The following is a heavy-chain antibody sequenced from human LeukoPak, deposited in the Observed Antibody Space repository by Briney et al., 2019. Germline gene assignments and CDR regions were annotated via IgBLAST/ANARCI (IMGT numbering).Heavy chain of an antibody. D-gene: IGHD1-26*01. Sequence: SVKVSCKASGGTFSSYAISWVRQAPGQGLEWMGGIIPIFGTANYAQKFQGRVTITADKSTSTAYMELSSLRSEDTAVYYCARSGSYHKIDYWGQGTLGTVSS. CDR1: GGTFSSYA. V-gene: IGHV1-69*06. J-gene: IGHJ4*02. CDR3: ARSGSYHKIDY. CDR2: IIPIFGTA.